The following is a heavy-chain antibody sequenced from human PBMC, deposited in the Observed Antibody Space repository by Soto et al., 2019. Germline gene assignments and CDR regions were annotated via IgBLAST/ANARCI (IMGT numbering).Heavy chain of an antibody. CDR2: LIPVFGSP. J-gene: IGHJ6*02. V-gene: IGHV1-69*01. CDR1: GGTFRKDA. D-gene: IGHD5-18*01. Sequence: QVQLVQSGAEVKKPGSSVTVSCKTSGGTFRKDAIHWVRQAPGQWLEWMGLLIPVFGSPIYAQKFQGRIRITADESTSTAFMDLSSLRSEDTAVYYCTRVLGYTFEPGKTRYYAMDVWGQGTTVSVSS. CDR3: TRVLGYTFEPGKTRYYAMDV.